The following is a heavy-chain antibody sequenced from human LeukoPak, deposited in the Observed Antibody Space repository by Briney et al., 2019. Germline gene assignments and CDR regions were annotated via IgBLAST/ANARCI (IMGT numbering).Heavy chain of an antibody. CDR2: IKQDGSEK. Sequence: GGSLRLSCAASGFTFSRSWMNWVRQAPGKGLEWVASIKQDGSEKYYVDSVKGRFTISRDNAKNSLYLQMNSLRAEDTAVYYCATSTVVTSYYYYGMDVWGQGTTVTVSS. CDR3: ATSTVVTSYYYYGMDV. V-gene: IGHV3-7*01. D-gene: IGHD4-23*01. CDR1: GFTFSRSW. J-gene: IGHJ6*02.